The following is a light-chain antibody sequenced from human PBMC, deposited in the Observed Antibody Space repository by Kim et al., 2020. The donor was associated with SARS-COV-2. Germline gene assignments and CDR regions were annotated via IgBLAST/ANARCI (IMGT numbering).Light chain of an antibody. V-gene: IGLV3-21*04. CDR2: YDR. Sequence: APGTTGRITCGGNNIGSNSVNWYQQKPGQGRVLVMKYDRDRPSGIPGRISGSNSGNTATLTITRVEAGDEADYYCQVWDNYSDHVVFGGGTQLTVL. CDR1: NIGSNS. J-gene: IGLJ2*01. CDR3: QVWDNYSDHVV.